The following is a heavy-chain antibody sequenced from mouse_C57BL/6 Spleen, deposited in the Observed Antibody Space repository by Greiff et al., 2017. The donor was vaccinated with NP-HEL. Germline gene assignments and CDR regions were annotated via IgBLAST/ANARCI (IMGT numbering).Heavy chain of an antibody. J-gene: IGHJ1*03. CDR1: GYTFTSYW. CDR3: AGRYPSYWYFDV. D-gene: IGHD1-1*01. V-gene: IGHV1-50*01. CDR2: IDPSDSYT. Sequence: QVQLQQPGAELVKPGASVKLSCKASGYTFTSYWMQWVKQRPGQGLEWIGEIDPSDSYTNYNQKFKGKATLTVDTSSSTAYMQLSSLTSEDSAVYYCAGRYPSYWYFDVWGTGTTVTVSS.